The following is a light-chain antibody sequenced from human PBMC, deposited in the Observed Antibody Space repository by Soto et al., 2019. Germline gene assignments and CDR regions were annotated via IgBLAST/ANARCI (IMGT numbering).Light chain of an antibody. CDR1: QRVSSK. CDR2: GSS. Sequence: ETVMTQSPATLSVSPGESATLSCRASQRVSSKLAWYQQKPGQAPRLLIYGSSTRATGIPARFSGSGSGTEFTLTISSLQSEDFAVYYCLQYNNWPLYTFGQGTKLEIK. V-gene: IGKV3-15*01. CDR3: LQYNNWPLYT. J-gene: IGKJ2*01.